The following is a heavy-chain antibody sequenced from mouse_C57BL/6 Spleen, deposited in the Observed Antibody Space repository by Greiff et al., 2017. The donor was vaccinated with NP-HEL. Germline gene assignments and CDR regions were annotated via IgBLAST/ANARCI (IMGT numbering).Heavy chain of an antibody. V-gene: IGHV2-2*01. CDR3: ARNFDYYGSRASYYYAMDY. D-gene: IGHD1-1*01. CDR1: GFSLTSYG. J-gene: IGHJ4*01. CDR2: IWSGGST. Sequence: QVQLQQSGPGLVQPSQSLSITCTVSGFSLTSYGVHWVRQSPGKGLEWLGVIWSGGSTDYNAAFISRLSISKDNSKSQVFFKMNSLQADDTAIYYCARNFDYYGSRASYYYAMDYWGQGTSVTVSS.